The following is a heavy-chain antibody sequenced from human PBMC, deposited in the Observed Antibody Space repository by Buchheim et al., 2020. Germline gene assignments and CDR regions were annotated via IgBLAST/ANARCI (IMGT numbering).Heavy chain of an antibody. CDR1: GFTFSSYA. V-gene: IGHV3-30*04. CDR2: ISYDGSNK. CDR3: ARRPSSSAIDY. D-gene: IGHD6-25*01. J-gene: IGHJ4*02. Sequence: QVQLVESGGGVVQPGRSLRLSCAASGFTFSSYAMHWVRQAPGKGLECVAAISYDGSNKYYADSVKGRFTISRDNSANTLYLQMNSLGAEDTAVYYCARRPSSSAIDYWGQGTL.